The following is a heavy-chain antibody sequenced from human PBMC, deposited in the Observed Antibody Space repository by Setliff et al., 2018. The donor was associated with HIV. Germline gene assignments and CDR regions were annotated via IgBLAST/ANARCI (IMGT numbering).Heavy chain of an antibody. CDR3: ARLRAPDGYYMDV. D-gene: IGHD2-8*01. CDR2: VYYDGTT. CDR1: GGSISSYY. Sequence: PSETLSLTCTVSGGSISSYYWSWVRQPPGKGLEWIGYVYYDGTTNYNPSLKSRVTISVDTSKNQFSLNLSSVTAADTAVYYCARLRAPDGYYMDVWGKGTTVTVSS. J-gene: IGHJ6*03. V-gene: IGHV4-59*08.